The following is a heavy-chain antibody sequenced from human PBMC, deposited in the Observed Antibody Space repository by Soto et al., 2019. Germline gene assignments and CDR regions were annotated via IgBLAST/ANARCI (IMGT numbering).Heavy chain of an antibody. CDR3: AKTQNDILDS. CDR2: ISGSGDFT. CDR1: GFTFSSNA. Sequence: GGSLRLSCAASGFTFSSNAMSWVRQAPGKGLEWVSVISGSGDFTFYADSVKGRFTISRDNSKNTLYLQMNTLRAEDTAVYYCAKTQNDILDSWGQGTLVTVSS. J-gene: IGHJ4*02. V-gene: IGHV3-23*01. D-gene: IGHD3-9*01.